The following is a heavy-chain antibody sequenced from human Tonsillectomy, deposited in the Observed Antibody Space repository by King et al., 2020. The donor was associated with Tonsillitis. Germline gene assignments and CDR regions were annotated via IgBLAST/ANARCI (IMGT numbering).Heavy chain of an antibody. CDR2: IYRGDSDT. CDR3: ARHTNWGGNWYFDL. V-gene: IGHV5-51*01. Sequence: QLVQSGPEVKKPGESLKISCKGSGYSFTSYGIGWVRQMPGKGLEGMGIIYRGDSDTRYSPSFQGQVTISADKSISTAYLQWSSLQASDTAMYYCARHTNWGGNWYFDLWGRGTLVTVSS. J-gene: IGHJ2*01. D-gene: IGHD7-27*01. CDR1: GYSFTSYG.